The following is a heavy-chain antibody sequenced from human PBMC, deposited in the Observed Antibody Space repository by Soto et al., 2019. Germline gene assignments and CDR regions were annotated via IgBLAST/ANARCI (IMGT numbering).Heavy chain of an antibody. CDR1: GGSISSYY. D-gene: IGHD5-12*01. CDR2: IYYSGST. CDR3: ARSKGATPLHMDV. V-gene: IGHV4-59*01. J-gene: IGHJ6*03. Sequence: SETLSLTCTVSGGSISSYYWSWIRQPPGKGLEWIGYIYYSGSTNYNPSLKSRVTISVDTSKNQFSLKLSSVTAADTAVYYCARSKGATPLHMDVWGKGTTVTVSS.